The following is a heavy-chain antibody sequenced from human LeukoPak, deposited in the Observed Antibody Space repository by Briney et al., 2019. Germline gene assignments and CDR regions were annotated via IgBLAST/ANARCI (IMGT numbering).Heavy chain of an antibody. J-gene: IGHJ4*02. D-gene: IGHD2-8*02. CDR1: GYTFTTYT. V-gene: IGHV1-18*01. CDR3: ARDRDLVDY. CDR2: ISAYNGNT. Sequence: ASVKVSCKASGYTFTTYTMHWVRQAPGQGLEWMGWISAYNGNTNYAQKLQGRVTMTTDTSTSTAYMELRSLRSDDTAVYYCARDRDLVDYWGQGTLVTVSS.